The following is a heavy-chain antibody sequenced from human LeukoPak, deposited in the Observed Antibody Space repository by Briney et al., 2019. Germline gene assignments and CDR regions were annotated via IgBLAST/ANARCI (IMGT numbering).Heavy chain of an antibody. D-gene: IGHD6-13*01. V-gene: IGHV3-11*05. Sequence: GGSLRLSCAASGFTFSDNYMSWIRQAAGEVLEWVSYISSGSTYTNYADSVKGRFTISRDNAKKSLYLQMNSLRAEDTAVYYCARDEQLVLGYFQHWGQGTLVTVSS. CDR1: GFTFSDNY. CDR2: ISSGSTYT. CDR3: ARDEQLVLGYFQH. J-gene: IGHJ1*01.